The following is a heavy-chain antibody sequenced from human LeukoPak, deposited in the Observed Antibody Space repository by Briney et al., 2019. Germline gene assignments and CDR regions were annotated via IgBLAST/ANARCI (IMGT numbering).Heavy chain of an antibody. CDR3: ARVGYSADAFDI. J-gene: IGHJ3*02. V-gene: IGHV3-21*01. Sequence: GGSLRLSCAASGFTFSSYSMNWVRQAPGKGLEWVSSISSSSSYIYYADSVKGRFTISRDNAKNSLDLQMNSLRAEDTAVYYCARVGYSADAFDIWGQGTMVTVSS. CDR1: GFTFSSYS. D-gene: IGHD6-13*01. CDR2: ISSSSSYI.